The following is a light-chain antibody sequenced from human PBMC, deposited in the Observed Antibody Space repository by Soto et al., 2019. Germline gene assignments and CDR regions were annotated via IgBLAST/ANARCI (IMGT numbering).Light chain of an antibody. Sequence: DIQMTQSPSSLSASVGDRVTITCRASQGISNYLAWYQQKPGKVPKLLIYAASTLQSGVPSRFSGSGSGTDFTLTISSLQPEDVAAYYCQKYNSALGTFGQGTRLEIK. J-gene: IGKJ5*01. CDR1: QGISNY. V-gene: IGKV1-27*01. CDR2: AAS. CDR3: QKYNSALGT.